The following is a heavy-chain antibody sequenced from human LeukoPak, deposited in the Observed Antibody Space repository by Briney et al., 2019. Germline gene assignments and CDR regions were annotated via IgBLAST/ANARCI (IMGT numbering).Heavy chain of an antibody. J-gene: IGHJ3*02. D-gene: IGHD3-22*01. CDR1: GYTFSGYY. CDR3: ATEYLYDSSLDI. V-gene: IGHV1-2*02. CDR2: INPNSGGT. Sequence: GASVKVSCKASGYTFSGYYLHWVRQAPGQGLEWMGWINPNSGGTNYAQKFQGRVTMTRDTSISTGYMELSRLRSDDTAVYYCATEYLYDSSLDIWGQGTMVAVSS.